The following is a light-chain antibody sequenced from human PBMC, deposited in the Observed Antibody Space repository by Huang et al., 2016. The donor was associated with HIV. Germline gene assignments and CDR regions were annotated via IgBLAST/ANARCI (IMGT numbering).Light chain of an antibody. V-gene: IGKV3-11*01. J-gene: IGKJ4*01. CDR1: QNINTH. Sequence: EIVLTQSPATLSFFPGQRVSLSCRASQNINTHLAWYQQRPGQPPRLLIYDASSRVPGGAARFSGSGSGTYFTLTISSLESEDFATYYCQQRVNGLTFGGGTKV. CDR2: DAS. CDR3: QQRVNGLT.